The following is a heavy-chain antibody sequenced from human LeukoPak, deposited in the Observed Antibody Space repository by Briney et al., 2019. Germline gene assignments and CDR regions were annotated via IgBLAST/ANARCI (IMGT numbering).Heavy chain of an antibody. J-gene: IGHJ6*04. CDR3: AELGIAMIGGV. CDR1: GFTFSSSE. V-gene: IGHV3-48*03. D-gene: IGHD3-10*02. CDR2: ISSSGRTI. Sequence: GRSLRLSRAPAGFTFSSSEMNSVRQAPGEGLGWVSYISSSGRTIYYADSVKGRFTISRDNAKNSLYLQTNSLRAEDTAVYYCAELGIAMIGGVWGKGTTVTISS.